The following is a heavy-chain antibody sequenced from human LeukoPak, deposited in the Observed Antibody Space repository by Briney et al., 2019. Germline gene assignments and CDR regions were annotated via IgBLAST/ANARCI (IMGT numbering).Heavy chain of an antibody. V-gene: IGHV4-34*01. CDR1: GGSFSGYY. D-gene: IGHD3-22*01. Sequence: PSETLSLTCAVYGGSFSGYYWSWIRQPPGKALEWIGSIYYSGSTYYNPSLKSRVTISVDTSKNQFSLKLSSVTAADTAVYYCASATKYYYDSSGSYYFDYWGQGTLVTVSS. CDR2: IYYSGST. J-gene: IGHJ4*02. CDR3: ASATKYYYDSSGSYYFDY.